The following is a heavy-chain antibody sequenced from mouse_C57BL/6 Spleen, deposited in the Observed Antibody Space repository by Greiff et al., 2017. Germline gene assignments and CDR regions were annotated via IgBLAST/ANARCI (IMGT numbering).Heavy chain of an antibody. D-gene: IGHD1-1*01. Sequence: QVHVKQPGAELVKPGASVKMSCKASGYTFTSYWITWVKQRPGQGLEWIGDIYPGSGSTNYNEKFKSKATLTVDTSSSTAYMQLSSLTSEDSAVYYCARATTHYAVDYWGQGTTVTVSS. J-gene: IGHJ4*01. CDR3: ARATTHYAVDY. CDR2: IYPGSGST. V-gene: IGHV1-55*01. CDR1: GYTFTSYW.